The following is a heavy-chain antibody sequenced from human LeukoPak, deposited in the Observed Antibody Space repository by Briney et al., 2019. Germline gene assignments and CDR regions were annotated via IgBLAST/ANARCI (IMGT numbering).Heavy chain of an antibody. V-gene: IGHV4-39*01. J-gene: IGHJ4*02. D-gene: IGHD2-15*01. CDR3: ARLRIGTRPPDY. CDR2: IYYSGST. CDR1: GGSIYSNNYY. Sequence: SETLSLTCTVSGGSIYSNNYYWGWVRQPPGKGLECIGSIYYSGSTYYNPSLKSRVTISVDTSKNQFSLKLNSVTAADSAVYYCARLRIGTRPPDYWGQGTLVTVSS.